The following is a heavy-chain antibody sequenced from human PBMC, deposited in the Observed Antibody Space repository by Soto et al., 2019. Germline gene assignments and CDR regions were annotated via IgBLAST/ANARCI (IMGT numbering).Heavy chain of an antibody. CDR1: GGSISSGDYY. CDR2: IYYRGST. J-gene: IGHJ4*02. V-gene: IGHV4-30-4*01. Sequence: PSETLSLTCTVSGGSISSGDYYWSWIRQPPGKGLEWIGYIYYRGSTYYNPSLKSRVTISVETSKSQFSLKLSSVTAAVTAVYYCARVGGFGATTIDYWGQGTLVTVSS. D-gene: IGHD3-10*01. CDR3: ARVGGFGATTIDY.